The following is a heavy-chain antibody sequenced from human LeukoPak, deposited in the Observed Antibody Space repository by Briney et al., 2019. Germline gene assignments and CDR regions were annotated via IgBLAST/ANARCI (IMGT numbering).Heavy chain of an antibody. D-gene: IGHD1-26*01. CDR3: AKGKWELLISYYFDY. CDR2: ISGSGGST. V-gene: IGHV3-23*01. J-gene: IGHJ4*02. Sequence: QSGGSLRLSCAASGFTFSSYAMSWVRQAPGKGLEWVSAISGSGGSTHYADSVKGRFTISRDNSKNTLYLQVNSLRAEDTAVYYCAKGKWELLISYYFDYWGQGTLVTVSS. CDR1: GFTFSSYA.